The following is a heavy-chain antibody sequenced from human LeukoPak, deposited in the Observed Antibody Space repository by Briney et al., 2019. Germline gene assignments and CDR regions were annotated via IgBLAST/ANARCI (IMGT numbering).Heavy chain of an antibody. Sequence: PSETLSLTCAVYGGSFSGYYWSWIRQPPGKGLEWIGEINHSGSTNYNPSLKSRVTISVDTSKNQFSLKLSSVTAADTAVYYCAGGDGYNSIFDIWGQGTMVTVSS. V-gene: IGHV4-34*01. CDR3: AGGDGYNSIFDI. D-gene: IGHD5-24*01. CDR2: INHSGST. CDR1: GGSFSGYY. J-gene: IGHJ3*02.